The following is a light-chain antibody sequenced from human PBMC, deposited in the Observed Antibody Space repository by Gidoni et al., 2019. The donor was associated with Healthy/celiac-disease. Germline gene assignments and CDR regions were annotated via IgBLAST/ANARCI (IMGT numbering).Light chain of an antibody. V-gene: IGKV3-20*01. CDR2: GAS. CDR1: QSVSRSY. Sequence: ESVLTQSPGTLSLSPGERATLSFRASQSVSRSYLAWYQQNPGQAPRLLIYGASSRATGSPDRFSGSGSGTEFTLTISRLEPEDFAVYYCQQYGSSPPVTFGQGTRLEIK. CDR3: QQYGSSPPVT. J-gene: IGKJ5*01.